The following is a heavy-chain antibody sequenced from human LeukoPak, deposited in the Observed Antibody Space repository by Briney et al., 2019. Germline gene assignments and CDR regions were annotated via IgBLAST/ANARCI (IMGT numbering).Heavy chain of an antibody. J-gene: IGHJ5*02. V-gene: IGHV4-39*01. D-gene: IGHD2-8*01. CDR3: ARTKGRVDWFDP. Sequence: SETLSLTCTVSGGSLSSSSYYWGWIRQPPGKGLEWIGSIYYSGSTYYNPSLKSRVTISVDTSKNQFSLKLSSVTAADTAVYYCARTKGRVDWFDPWGQGTLVTVSS. CDR1: GGSLSSSSYY. CDR2: IYYSGST.